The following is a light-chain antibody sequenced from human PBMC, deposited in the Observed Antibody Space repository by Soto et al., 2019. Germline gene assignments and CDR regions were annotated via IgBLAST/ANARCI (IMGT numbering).Light chain of an antibody. J-gene: IGKJ2*01. CDR2: GSS. Sequence: EIVLTQSPGTLSLSPGEKITLSCRASPSVSSSYLAWYQQKPGQAPRLLLYGSSRRATGIPDRFSGGESGTDFTLTVSRLEPEDFAVYFCQHYSSSPYTFGQGTKLEIK. CDR1: PSVSSSY. CDR3: QHYSSSPYT. V-gene: IGKV3-20*01.